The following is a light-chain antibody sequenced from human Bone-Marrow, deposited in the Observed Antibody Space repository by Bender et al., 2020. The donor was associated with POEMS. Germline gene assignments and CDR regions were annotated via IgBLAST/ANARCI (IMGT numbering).Light chain of an antibody. CDR1: SSDVGGYNY. J-gene: IGLJ1*01. Sequence: QSALTQPRSVSGSPGQSVTISCTGTSSDVGGYNYVSWYQQHPGKVPKVIIFEVYKRPSGVPDRFSGSKSGNTASLTVSCLPPEDVAQYFCGSYTDSNNFVFGSGTKVTVL. CDR3: GSYTDSNNFV. CDR2: EVY. V-gene: IGLV2-11*01.